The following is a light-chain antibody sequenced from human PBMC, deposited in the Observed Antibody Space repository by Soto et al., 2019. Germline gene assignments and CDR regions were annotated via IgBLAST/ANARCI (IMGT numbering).Light chain of an antibody. CDR2: GAS. V-gene: IGKV3-20*01. Sequence: IVLTQSPGTLSLSPGERATLSCRASQSVSSNHLAWYQQRPGQSPRRLIFGASKRATGIPDRFSGSGSGTDFTLPISSLEPEDFAVYYCQQYGSTPYTFGQGTKV. CDR1: QSVSSNH. CDR3: QQYGSTPYT. J-gene: IGKJ2*01.